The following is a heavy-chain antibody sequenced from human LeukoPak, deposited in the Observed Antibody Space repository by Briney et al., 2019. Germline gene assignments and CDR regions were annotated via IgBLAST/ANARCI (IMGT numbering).Heavy chain of an antibody. Sequence: ETLSLTCTVSGGSISSSSYYWGWIRQPPGKGLEWVSAISGSGGSTYYADSVKGRFTISRDNSKNTLYLQMNSLRAEDTAVYYCAKDLAHGEFVPASPFDYWGQGTLVTVSS. D-gene: IGHD4-17*01. CDR2: ISGSGGST. CDR1: GGSISSSSYY. V-gene: IGHV3-23*01. CDR3: AKDLAHGEFVPASPFDY. J-gene: IGHJ4*02.